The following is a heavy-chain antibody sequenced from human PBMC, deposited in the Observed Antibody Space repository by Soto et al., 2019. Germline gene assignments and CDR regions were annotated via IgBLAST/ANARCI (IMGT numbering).Heavy chain of an antibody. CDR3: ARVVPDIVLVPAAYNWFDP. Sequence: PSETLSLTCAVSGGSISSGGYSWSWIRQPPGKGLEWIGYIYHSGSTYYNPSLKSRVTISVDRSKNQFSLKLSSVTAADTAVYYCARVVPDIVLVPAAYNWFDPWGQGTLVTVSS. J-gene: IGHJ5*02. V-gene: IGHV4-30-2*01. D-gene: IGHD2-2*01. CDR2: IYHSGST. CDR1: GGSISSGGYS.